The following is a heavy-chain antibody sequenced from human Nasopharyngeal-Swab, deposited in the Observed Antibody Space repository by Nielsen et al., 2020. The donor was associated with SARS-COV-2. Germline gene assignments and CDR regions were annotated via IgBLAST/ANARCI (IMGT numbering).Heavy chain of an antibody. CDR2: ISSSSSYI. J-gene: IGHJ4*02. D-gene: IGHD2-21*02. CDR1: GFTFSRYS. V-gene: IGHV3-21*01. Sequence: GESLKISCAASGFTFSRYSMNWVRQAPGKGLEWVSSISSSSSYIYYADSVKGRFTISRDNAKNSLYLQMNSLRAEDTAVYYCARALPDTYCGGDCYYNWGQGTLVTVSS. CDR3: ARALPDTYCGGDCYYN.